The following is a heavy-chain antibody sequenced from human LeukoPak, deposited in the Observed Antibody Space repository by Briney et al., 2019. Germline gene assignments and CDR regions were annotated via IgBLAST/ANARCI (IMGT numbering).Heavy chain of an antibody. J-gene: IGHJ4*02. CDR3: ARSYSGYYSYFDY. CDR2: IYYSGST. Sequence: PSETLSLTCTVSGVSISSSNSYWGWIRQPPGKGLEWIGYIYYSGSTNYNPSLKSRVTISVDTSKNQFSLKLSPVTAADTAVYYCARSYSGYYSYFDYWGQGTLVTVSS. D-gene: IGHD3-3*01. V-gene: IGHV4-61*05. CDR1: GVSISSSNSY.